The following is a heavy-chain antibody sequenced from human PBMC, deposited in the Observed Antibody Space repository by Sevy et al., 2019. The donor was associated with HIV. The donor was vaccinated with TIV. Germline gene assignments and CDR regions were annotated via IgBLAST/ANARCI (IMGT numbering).Heavy chain of an antibody. CDR2: MYYSGST. CDR3: ARLYDPRGRMEFDP. CDR1: GGSISTHS. D-gene: IGHD3-3*01. J-gene: IGHJ5*02. V-gene: IGHV4-59*11. Sequence: SETLSLTCTFSGGSISTHSWSWIRRPPGKGLEWIGYMYYSGSTNYNPSHKSRVTMSMDASKNQFSLNLSSVTAADTAVYYCARLYDPRGRMEFDPWGQGTLVTVSS.